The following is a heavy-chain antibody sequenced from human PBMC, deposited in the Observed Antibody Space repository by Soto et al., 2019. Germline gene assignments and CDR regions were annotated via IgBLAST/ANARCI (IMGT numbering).Heavy chain of an antibody. D-gene: IGHD2-15*01. CDR3: ARGPLGYCSGGSCYVAEYFQH. CDR2: INHSGST. J-gene: IGHJ1*01. V-gene: IGHV4-34*01. CDR1: GGSFSGYY. Sequence: PSETLSLTCAVYGGSFSGYYWSWIRQPPGKGLEWIGEINHSGSTNYNPSLKSRVTISVDTSKNQFSLKLSSVTAADTAVYYCARGPLGYCSGGSCYVAEYFQHWGQGTLVTVSS.